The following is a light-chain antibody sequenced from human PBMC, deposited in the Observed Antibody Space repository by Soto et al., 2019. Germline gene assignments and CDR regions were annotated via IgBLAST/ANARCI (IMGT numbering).Light chain of an antibody. CDR1: SSDIGGYYY. J-gene: IGLJ3*02. Sequence: QSVLTQPPSASGSPGQSVTISCTGTSSDIGGYYYVSWYQQHPGKAPKLIIYEVSKRPSGVPDRFSGSKSGNTASLTVSGLQAEDEADYYCTSNAGSNNLVFAGGTKVTVL. V-gene: IGLV2-8*01. CDR3: TSNAGSNNLV. CDR2: EVS.